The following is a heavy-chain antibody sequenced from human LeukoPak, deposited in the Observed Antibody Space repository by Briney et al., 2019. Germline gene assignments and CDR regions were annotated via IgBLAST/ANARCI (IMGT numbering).Heavy chain of an antibody. Sequence: RQXXXXXXEWMGMIYPRDGSTSYAQKFQGRVTVTRDTSTSTVHMELSGLRSEDTAVYYCARDQEGFDYWGQGTLVTVSS. J-gene: IGHJ4*02. CDR2: IYPRDGST. CDR3: ARDQEGFDY. V-gene: IGHV1-46*01.